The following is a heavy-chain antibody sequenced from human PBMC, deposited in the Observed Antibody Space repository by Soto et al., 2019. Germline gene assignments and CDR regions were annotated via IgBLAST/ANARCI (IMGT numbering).Heavy chain of an antibody. J-gene: IGHJ2*01. CDR2: VYYSGSS. V-gene: IGHV4-30-4*01. D-gene: IGHD3-22*01. Sequence: QLQESGPGLVKPSQTLSLTCSVSGGSIHNNAYYWSWIRQTPGKGLEWIGYVYYSGSSDYIPSLNSRISMIRDKYKYQFHLKLNSVTAAATATYECARMSYFYDKCEFDRWGRGTLCSVSS. CDR3: ARMSYFYDKCEFDR. CDR1: GGSIHNNAYY.